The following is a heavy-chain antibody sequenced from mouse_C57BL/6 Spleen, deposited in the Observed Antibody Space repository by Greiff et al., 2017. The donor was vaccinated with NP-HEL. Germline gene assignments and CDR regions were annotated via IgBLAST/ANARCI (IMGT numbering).Heavy chain of an antibody. CDR2: IYPSDSET. J-gene: IGHJ1*03. CDR1: GYTFTSYW. Sequence: QVQLQQSGAELVRPGSSVKLSCKASGYTFTSYWMDWVKQRPGQGLEWIGNIYPSDSETHYNQKFKDKATLTVDKSSSTAYMQLSSLTSEDSAVYYCARDGYGGYFDVWGTGTTVTVSS. CDR3: ARDGYGGYFDV. V-gene: IGHV1-61*01. D-gene: IGHD2-2*01.